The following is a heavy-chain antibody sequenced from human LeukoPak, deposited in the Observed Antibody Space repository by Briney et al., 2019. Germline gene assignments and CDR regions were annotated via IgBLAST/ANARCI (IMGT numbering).Heavy chain of an antibody. V-gene: IGHV4-39*07. CDR1: GGSISATTYY. CDR2: FYYSGNT. D-gene: IGHD3-10*01. CDR3: ARVGWGNAAANPSWLDP. J-gene: IGHJ5*02. Sequence: SETLSLTCTVSGGSISATTYYWGWIRQPPGTGLEWIANFYYSGNTAYNPSLKSRVTISIDTSKNQFSLRLNSVTAADTAVYYCARVGWGNAAANPSWLDPWGQGILVTVSS.